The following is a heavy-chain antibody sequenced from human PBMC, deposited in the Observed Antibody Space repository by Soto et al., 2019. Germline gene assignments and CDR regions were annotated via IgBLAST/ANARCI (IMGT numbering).Heavy chain of an antibody. CDR1: AFSLSTSGVG. V-gene: IGHV2-5*02. J-gene: IGHJ4*02. Sequence: QITLKESGPTLVKPTQTLTLTCTFSAFSLSTSGVGVGWIRQPPGKALEWLALIYWDDDRRYSPSLKSRLTITKDPSNNQVVLTMTNMDPVDTATYYCAHRQRTVYFDYWGQGTLVTVSS. CDR3: AHRQRTVYFDY. D-gene: IGHD4-17*01. CDR2: IYWDDDR.